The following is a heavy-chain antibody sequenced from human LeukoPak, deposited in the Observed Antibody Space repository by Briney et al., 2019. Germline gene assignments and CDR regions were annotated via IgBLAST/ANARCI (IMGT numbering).Heavy chain of an antibody. V-gene: IGHV4-31*03. J-gene: IGHJ4*02. Sequence: SQTLSLTCTVSGGSIISGAYFWSWIRQHPGEGLEWIGYISYSGSTYYNPSLERRVSFSVDTSKNQFSLKLSSVTAADTAVYYCAAGYSSGRWGQGTLVTVSS. CDR2: ISYSGST. CDR1: GGSIISGAYF. D-gene: IGHD6-19*01. CDR3: AAGYSSGR.